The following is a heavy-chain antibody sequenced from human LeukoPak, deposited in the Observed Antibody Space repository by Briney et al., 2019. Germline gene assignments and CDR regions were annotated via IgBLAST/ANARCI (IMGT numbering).Heavy chain of an antibody. CDR2: IRSKVYGGTT. V-gene: IGHV3-49*03. Sequence: GGSLRLSCTTSGFTFGDYAVSWFRQAPGEGLEWVGFIRSKVYGGTTEYAASVKGRFTISRDDSKSIAYLQMNSLKTEDTAVYYCTTGGYYDSSGHPYFDYWGQGTLVTVPS. CDR1: GFTFGDYA. CDR3: TTGGYYDSSGHPYFDY. J-gene: IGHJ4*02. D-gene: IGHD3-22*01.